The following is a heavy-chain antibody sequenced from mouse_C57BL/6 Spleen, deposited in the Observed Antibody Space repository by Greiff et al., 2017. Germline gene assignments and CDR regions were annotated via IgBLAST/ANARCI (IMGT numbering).Heavy chain of an antibody. D-gene: IGHD1-1*01. CDR3: ARGTCARVVAHWYFEG. Sequence: QVQLQQPGAELVKPGASVKMSCKASGYTFTSYWITWVKQRPGQGLEWIGDIYPGSGSTNYNEKFKSKATLTVDTSSSTAYMQHSSLTSEDSAVYDCARGTCARVVAHWYFEGWGTGTTVTAAS. CDR2: IYPGSGST. CDR1: GYTFTSYW. J-gene: IGHJ1*03. V-gene: IGHV1-55*01.